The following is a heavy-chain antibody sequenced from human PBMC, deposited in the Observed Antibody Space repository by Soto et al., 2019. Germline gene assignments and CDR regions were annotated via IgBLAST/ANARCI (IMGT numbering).Heavy chain of an antibody. J-gene: IGHJ4*02. V-gene: IGHV4-30-2*01. CDR1: GGSISSGGYS. Sequence: QLQLQESGSGLVKPSQTLSLTCAVSGGSISSGGYSWSWIRQPPGKGLEWIGYIYHSGSTYYNPSRKRRGPISVDRSKTQFSLKLRSVTAADTAVYYCAAGGGLPRYYWGQGTLVTVSS. CDR2: IYHSGST. D-gene: IGHD5-12*01. CDR3: AAGGGLPRYY.